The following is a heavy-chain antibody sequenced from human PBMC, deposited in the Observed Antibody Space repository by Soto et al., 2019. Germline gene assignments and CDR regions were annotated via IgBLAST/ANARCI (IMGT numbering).Heavy chain of an antibody. CDR1: GDSMSGGAYY. Sequence: PSETLSLTCIVSGDSMSGGAYYWNWIHQHPGKGLEWIGYIYYSGNTYYNPSLKSRIVISVDTSKNQFSLNLGSVTAADTAIYYSASSYSGYLDNWGRGALVTVSS. D-gene: IGHD3-22*01. J-gene: IGHJ4*02. V-gene: IGHV4-31*03. CDR3: ASSYSGYLDN. CDR2: IYYSGNT.